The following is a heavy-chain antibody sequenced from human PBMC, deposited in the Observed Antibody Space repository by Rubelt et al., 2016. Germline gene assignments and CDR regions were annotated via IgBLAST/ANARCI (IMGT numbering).Heavy chain of an antibody. J-gene: IGHJ4*02. V-gene: IGHV3-23*01. CDR2: GSGGST. Sequence: GSGGSTYYADSVKGRFTISRDNSKNTLYLQMNSLRAEDTAVYYCAKEEHIVVVTAPVWGQGTLVTVSS. CDR3: AKEEHIVVVTAPV. D-gene: IGHD2-21*02.